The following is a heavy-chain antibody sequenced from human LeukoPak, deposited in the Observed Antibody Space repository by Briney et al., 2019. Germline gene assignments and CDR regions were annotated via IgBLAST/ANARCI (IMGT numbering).Heavy chain of an antibody. Sequence: PGGSLRPSCAASGFTFSSYSMNWVRQAPGKGLEWVSSISSSSSYIYYADSVKGRFTISRDNAKNSLYLQMNSLRAEDTAVYYCASPGASGSYDAFDIWGQGTMVTVSP. CDR1: GFTFSSYS. D-gene: IGHD3-10*01. CDR3: ASPGASGSYDAFDI. J-gene: IGHJ3*02. CDR2: ISSSSSYI. V-gene: IGHV3-21*01.